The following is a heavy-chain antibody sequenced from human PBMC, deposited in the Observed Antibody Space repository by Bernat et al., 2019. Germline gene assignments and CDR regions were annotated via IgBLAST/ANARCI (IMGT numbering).Heavy chain of an antibody. CDR1: GFTFSTYS. CDR3: ARDRDWAFDI. J-gene: IGHJ3*02. V-gene: IGHV3-48*01. CDR2: IPVAGTDI. Sequence: EVQLVESGGDLVQPGGSLRLSCAASGFTFSTYSMNWVRQAPGRGLEWVAYIPVAGTDIDYADSVRGRFTISRDNAKNSLFLQMNSLRAEDTAFYYCARDRDWAFDIWGQGTMVTVSS. D-gene: IGHD2-21*01.